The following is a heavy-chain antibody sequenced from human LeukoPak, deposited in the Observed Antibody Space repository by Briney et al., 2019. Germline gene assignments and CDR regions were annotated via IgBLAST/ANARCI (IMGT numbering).Heavy chain of an antibody. Sequence: PSETLSLTCTVSGGSISSYYWSWIRQPPGKGLEWIGEINHSGSTNYNPSLKSRVTISVDTSKNQFSLKLSSVTAADTAVYYCARALRYCSSTSCPIYGMDVWGQGTTVTVSS. CDR3: ARALRYCSSTSCPIYGMDV. CDR1: GGSISSYY. J-gene: IGHJ6*02. CDR2: INHSGST. V-gene: IGHV4-34*01. D-gene: IGHD2-2*01.